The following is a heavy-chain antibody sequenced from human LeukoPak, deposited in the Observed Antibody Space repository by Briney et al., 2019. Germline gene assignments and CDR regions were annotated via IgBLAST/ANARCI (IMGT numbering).Heavy chain of an antibody. CDR3: AELGITMIGDV. D-gene: IGHD3-10*02. CDR1: GFTFSSYG. Sequence: GGTLRLSCAASGFTFSSYGMSWVRQAPGKGLEWVSGVSGSGGITFYAASVKGRFTISRDNAKNSLYLQMNSLRAEDTAVYYCAELGITMIGDVWGKGTTVTISS. J-gene: IGHJ6*04. CDR2: VSGSGGIT. V-gene: IGHV3-23*01.